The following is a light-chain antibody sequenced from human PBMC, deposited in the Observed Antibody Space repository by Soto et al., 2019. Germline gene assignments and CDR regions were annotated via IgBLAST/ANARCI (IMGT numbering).Light chain of an antibody. CDR3: GSWDSRLXAYV. CDR2: DDN. J-gene: IGLJ1*01. Sequence: QSFLTQPPSVSAAPVQKVTISCSGSSSNIWGNSVSWYQQLPGTAPKLLIYDDNKPPSGIPYRFSGSKSGTSETLDIKGLQNGDEDDYYCGSWDSRLXAYVVGWGTKVXV. CDR1: SSNIWGNS. V-gene: IGLV1-51*01.